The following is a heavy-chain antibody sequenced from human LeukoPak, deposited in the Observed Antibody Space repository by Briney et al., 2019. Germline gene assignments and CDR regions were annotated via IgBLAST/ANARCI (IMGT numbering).Heavy chain of an antibody. CDR1: GYTFTDYA. J-gene: IGHJ6*02. CDR3: ARDRPLDILTGRGGYGMDV. V-gene: IGHV1-3*01. Sequence: GASVKVSCKASGYTFTDYAMHWVRQAPGQRLEWMGWINAGNGNTKYSQKFQGRVTITKDTSASTAYMELSSLRSGDTAVYYCARDRPLDILTGRGGYGMDVWGQGTTVTVSS. D-gene: IGHD3-9*01. CDR2: INAGNGNT.